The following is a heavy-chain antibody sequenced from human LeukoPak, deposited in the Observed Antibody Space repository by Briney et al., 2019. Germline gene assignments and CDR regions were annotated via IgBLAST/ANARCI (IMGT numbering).Heavy chain of an antibody. V-gene: IGHV4-39*01. Sequence: SETLSLTCTVSGGSISSSSYYWGWIRQPPGKGLEWLGSIYYSGSTYYNPSLKSRVTISVDTSKNQFSLKLSSVTAADTAVYYCARHLSPRGYSYGRGYFDLWGRGTLVTVSS. CDR1: GGSISSSSYY. CDR2: IYYSGST. CDR3: ARHLSPRGYSYGRGYFDL. D-gene: IGHD5-18*01. J-gene: IGHJ2*01.